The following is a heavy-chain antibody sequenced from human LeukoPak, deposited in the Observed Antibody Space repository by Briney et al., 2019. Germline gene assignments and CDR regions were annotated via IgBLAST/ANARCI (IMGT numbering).Heavy chain of an antibody. CDR1: GHTLTELS. J-gene: IGHJ4*02. D-gene: IGHD3-22*01. CDR3: ATDFISHYYDSSLDY. CDR2: FDPEDGET. Sequence: ASVKVSCKVSGHTLTELSMHWVRQAPGKGLEWMGGFDPEDGETIYAQKFQGRVTMTEDTSTDTAYMELSSLRSEDTAVYYCATDFISHYYDSSLDYWGQGTLVTVSS. V-gene: IGHV1-24*01.